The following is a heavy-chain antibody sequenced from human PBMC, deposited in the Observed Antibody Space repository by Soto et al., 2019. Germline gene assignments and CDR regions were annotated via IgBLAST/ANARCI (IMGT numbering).Heavy chain of an antibody. V-gene: IGHV4-34*01. CDR1: GGSFSGYY. CDR3: ARDNFGGYRSQDRGKRPLYDFDY. Sequence: QVQLQQWGAGLLKPSEPLSLTCAVYGGSFSGYYWSWIRQPPGKGLEWIGEINHSGSTNYNPTLNSRVTISVDTSKNQFSLMLSSVTAADTAVYYCARDNFGGYRSQDRGKRPLYDFDYWGQGTLVTVSS. D-gene: IGHD5-18*01. CDR2: INHSGST. J-gene: IGHJ4*02.